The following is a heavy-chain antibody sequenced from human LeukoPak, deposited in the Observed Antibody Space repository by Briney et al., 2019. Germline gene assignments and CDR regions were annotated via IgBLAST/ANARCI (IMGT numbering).Heavy chain of an antibody. CDR3: ARHPPYSGYDY. V-gene: IGHV4-59*08. J-gene: IGHJ4*02. CDR1: GGSISSYY. CDR2: IYYSGSP. D-gene: IGHD5-12*01. Sequence: SETLSLTCTVSGGSISSYYWSWIRQPPGKGLEWIGYIYYSGSPNYNPSLKSRVTISVDTSKNQFSLKLSSVTAADTAVYYCARHPPYSGYDYWGQGTLVTVSS.